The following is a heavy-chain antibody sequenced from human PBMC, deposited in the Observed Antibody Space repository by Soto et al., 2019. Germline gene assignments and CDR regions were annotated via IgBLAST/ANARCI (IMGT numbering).Heavy chain of an antibody. V-gene: IGHV3-53*02. CDR3: ARAPYRGAFDI. CDR1: GFTVSSNY. Sequence: EVRLVETGGGLIQPGGSLRLSCAASGFTVSSNYMSWVRQAPGKGLEWVSVIYSGGSTYYADSVKGRFTISRDNSKNTLYLQMNSLRAEDTAVYYCARAPYRGAFDIWGQGTMVTVSS. CDR2: IYSGGST. J-gene: IGHJ3*02. D-gene: IGHD3-10*01.